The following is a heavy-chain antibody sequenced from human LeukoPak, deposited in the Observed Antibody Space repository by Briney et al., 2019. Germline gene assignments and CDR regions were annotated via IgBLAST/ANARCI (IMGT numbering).Heavy chain of an antibody. D-gene: IGHD3-22*01. CDR1: GFTFSSYW. J-gene: IGHJ4*02. V-gene: IGHV3-7*01. CDR3: ARENDSSGYYSTLDY. Sequence: PGWPLRLSCAASGFTFSSYWMSWVRQAPGKGLEWVANIKQDGSEKYYVDSVKGRFTISRDNAKNSLYLQMNSLRAEDTAVYYCARENDSSGYYSTLDYWGQGTLVTVSS. CDR2: IKQDGSEK.